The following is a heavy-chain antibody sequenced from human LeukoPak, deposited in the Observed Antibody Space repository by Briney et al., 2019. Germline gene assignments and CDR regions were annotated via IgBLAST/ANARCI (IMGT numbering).Heavy chain of an antibody. CDR2: VHHSGAT. CDR1: GYSISRGYH. V-gene: IGHV4-38-2*02. D-gene: IGHD3-9*01. Sequence: SETLSLTCSVSGYSISRGYHWAWVRQPPGKGLEWIGSVHHSGATYYNPSLNSRLTISADTSKNQFSLKMDSVTAADTAVYYCARINFDPDYWGQGTLVSVSS. CDR3: ARINFDPDY. J-gene: IGHJ4*02.